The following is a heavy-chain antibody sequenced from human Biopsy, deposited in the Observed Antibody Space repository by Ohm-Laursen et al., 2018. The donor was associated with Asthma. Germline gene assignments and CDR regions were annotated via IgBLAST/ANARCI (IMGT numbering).Heavy chain of an antibody. Sequence: SSVKVSCKASGYIFTTYTMNWVRQAPGQGLEWMGWINTDTGNPTYAQDFTGRFVFSLDTSVGTAYLQISSLKAEDTAVYYCARAAGDYYGSARPYGMDVWGQGTTVTVSS. CDR2: INTDTGNP. V-gene: IGHV7-4-1*01. J-gene: IGHJ6*02. CDR1: GYIFTTYT. CDR3: ARAAGDYYGSARPYGMDV. D-gene: IGHD3-10*01.